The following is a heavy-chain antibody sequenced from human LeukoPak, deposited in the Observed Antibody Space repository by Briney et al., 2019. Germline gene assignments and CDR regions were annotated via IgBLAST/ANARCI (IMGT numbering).Heavy chain of an antibody. CDR3: ARSTDTIYYYYGMDV. V-gene: IGHV1-18*04. CDR2: ISAYNGNT. CDR1: GYTFTSYY. J-gene: IGHJ6*02. Sequence: RASVKVSCKASGYTFTSYYMHWVRQAPGQGLEWMGWISAYNGNTNYAQKLQGRVTMTTDTSTSTAYMELRGLRSDDTAVYYCARSTDTIYYYYGMDVWGQGTTVTVSS. D-gene: IGHD2-2*01.